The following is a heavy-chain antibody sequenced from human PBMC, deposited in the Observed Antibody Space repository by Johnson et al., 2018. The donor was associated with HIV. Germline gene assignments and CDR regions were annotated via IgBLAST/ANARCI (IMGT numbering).Heavy chain of an antibody. V-gene: IGHV3-53*01. CDR3: VRVMGGYYSSSFGNAFDI. CDR1: GFTVSSNY. J-gene: IGHJ3*02. D-gene: IGHD6-6*01. Sequence: EVQLVESGGGVVQPGGSLRLSCAASGFTVSSNYMTWVRQAPGKGLEWVSVIYSGGSTYYTDSVKGRFPISRDNAKNCLYLQMNSLRVEDTALYYCVRVMGGYYSSSFGNAFDIWGQGTMVTVSS. CDR2: IYSGGST.